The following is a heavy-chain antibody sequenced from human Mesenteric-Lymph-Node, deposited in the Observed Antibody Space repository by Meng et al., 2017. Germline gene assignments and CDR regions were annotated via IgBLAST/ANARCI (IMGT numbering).Heavy chain of an antibody. CDR1: GFTFSSFE. J-gene: IGHJ6*02. CDR2: ISSSGSNR. Sequence: GGSLRLSCAASGFTFSSFEMNWVRQAPGKGLEWVSYISSSGSNRYYAESVKGRFTISRDNAKNSLYLQMNSLRADDTAVYYCARDTIVPTIFNYYYGMDVWGQGTAVTVSS. V-gene: IGHV3-48*03. D-gene: IGHD5-12*01. CDR3: ARDTIVPTIFNYYYGMDV.